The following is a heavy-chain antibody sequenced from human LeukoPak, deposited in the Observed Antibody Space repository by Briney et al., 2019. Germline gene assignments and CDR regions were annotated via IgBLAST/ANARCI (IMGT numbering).Heavy chain of an antibody. CDR2: MNPNSGDT. J-gene: IGHJ4*02. Sequence: ASVKVSCKAFGYTFTSYYIHWVRQAPGQGLEWMGWMNPNSGDTSYAREFQDRVTMTRDTSLSTAYMELSRLRSDDTAVYFCARRPINCIITNCYVDYWGQGTLVTFSS. CDR1: GYTFTSYY. V-gene: IGHV1-2*02. D-gene: IGHD2-2*01. CDR3: ARRPINCIITNCYVDY.